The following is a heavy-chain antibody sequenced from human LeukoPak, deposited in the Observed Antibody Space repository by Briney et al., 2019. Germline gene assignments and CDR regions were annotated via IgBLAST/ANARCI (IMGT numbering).Heavy chain of an antibody. J-gene: IGHJ3*02. CDR3: ASSYDYVWGSYRDDAFDI. Sequence: PGGSLRLSCAASGFTVSSNYMSWVRQAPGKGLEWVSVIYSGGSTYYADSVKGRFTISIDNSKNTLYLQMNSLRAEDTAVYYCASSYDYVWGSYRDDAFDIWGQGTMVTVSS. CDR2: IYSGGST. CDR1: GFTVSSNY. V-gene: IGHV3-53*01. D-gene: IGHD3-16*02.